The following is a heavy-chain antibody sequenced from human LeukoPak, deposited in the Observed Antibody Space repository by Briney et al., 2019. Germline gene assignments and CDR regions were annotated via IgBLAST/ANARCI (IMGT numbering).Heavy chain of an antibody. Sequence: GESLKISCQGSGYRFTSYWIGWVRRVPGKGLEWMGIIYPHDSDTRYDPSFQGQVAFSADKSISTAYLQWNSLEASDTAIYYCARHAASLDYWGQGTPVTVSS. CDR1: GYRFTSYW. CDR2: IYPHDSDT. D-gene: IGHD6-25*01. J-gene: IGHJ4*02. CDR3: ARHAASLDY. V-gene: IGHV5-51*01.